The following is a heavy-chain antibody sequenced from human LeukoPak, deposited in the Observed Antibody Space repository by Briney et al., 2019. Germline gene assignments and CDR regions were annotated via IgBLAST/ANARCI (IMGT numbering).Heavy chain of an antibody. CDR3: AKDLETRDGYSKAYFDY. CDR1: GFTFSSYG. Sequence: GGSLRLSCAASGFTFSSYGMHWVRQAPGKGLEWVAFIRYDGSNKYYADSVKGRFTISRDNSKNTLYLQMNSLRAEDTAVYYCAKDLETRDGYSKAYFDYWGQGTLVTVSS. V-gene: IGHV3-30*02. J-gene: IGHJ4*02. CDR2: IRYDGSNK. D-gene: IGHD5-24*01.